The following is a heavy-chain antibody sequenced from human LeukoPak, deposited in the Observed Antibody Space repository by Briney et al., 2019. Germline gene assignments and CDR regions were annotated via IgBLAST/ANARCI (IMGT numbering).Heavy chain of an antibody. CDR1: GPIFASYW. CDR2: IYPGDSDT. V-gene: IGHV5-51*01. CDR3: ARLAGNNWLDP. Sequence: GASLQISCQSSGPIFASYWIGGGRPLPGQGLEWMGIIYPGDSDTRYSPSFEGQVTISVDKSITTAYLQWTSLKASDTAMYYCARLAGNNWLDPWGQGTLVTVSS. J-gene: IGHJ5*02.